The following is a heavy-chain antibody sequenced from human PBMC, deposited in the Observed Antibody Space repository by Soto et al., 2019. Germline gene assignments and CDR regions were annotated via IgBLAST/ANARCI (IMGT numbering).Heavy chain of an antibody. J-gene: IGHJ5*02. CDR1: GFTFSSYW. V-gene: IGHV3-7*03. D-gene: IGHD1-20*01. CDR3: AREGFITGTTGDS. Sequence: ELQLVESGGGLVQPGGSLRLSCAASGFTFSSYWMSWVRQAPGKGLEWVANIKQDGSETYYVDSVKGRFTISRDNAKNSLYLQMDSLRAEDTAVYYCAREGFITGTTGDSWGQGTLVTVSS. CDR2: IKQDGSET.